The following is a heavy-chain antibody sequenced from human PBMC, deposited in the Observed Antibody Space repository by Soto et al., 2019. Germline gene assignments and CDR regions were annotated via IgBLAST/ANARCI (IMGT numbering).Heavy chain of an antibody. CDR1: GGYFNDNY. D-gene: IGHD3-10*01. J-gene: IGHJ5*02. CDR3: ATSLRFGAQVDL. CDR2: SSRSGTT. V-gene: IGHV4-34*01. Sequence: QVQLQQWGAGLLKPSETLSLSCAVYGGYFNDNYYTWFRQPPGKGLEWIGESSRSGTTKYIPSLKSRASISFGTCKTQVSMKVTSVTAADTGVYSCATSLRFGAQVDLWGQGALVTASS.